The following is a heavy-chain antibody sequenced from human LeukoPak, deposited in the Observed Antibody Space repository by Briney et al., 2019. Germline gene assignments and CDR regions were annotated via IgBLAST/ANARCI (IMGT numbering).Heavy chain of an antibody. CDR1: GYTFTSYY. CDR3: ARDPLVRGEGRYYFDY. Sequence: ASVKVSCKASGYTFTSYYMHWVRQAPGQGLEWMGIINPSGGSTSYAQKFQGRVTMTRDTSTSTVYMELSSLRSEDTAVYYCARDPLVRGEGRYYFDYWGQGTLVTVSS. D-gene: IGHD3-10*01. J-gene: IGHJ4*02. CDR2: INPSGGST. V-gene: IGHV1-46*01.